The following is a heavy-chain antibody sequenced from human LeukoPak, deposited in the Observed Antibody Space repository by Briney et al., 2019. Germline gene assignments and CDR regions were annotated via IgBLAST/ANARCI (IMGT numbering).Heavy chain of an antibody. CDR3: AKRYNYAFDI. J-gene: IGHJ3*02. Sequence: LTGGSLRLSCAASGFTFSSYSMNWVRQAPGKGLEWVSLVSGSGDITYYADSVKGRFTIFRDNSKNTLYLQMNSLRAEDTAVYYCAKRYNYAFDIWGQGTMVTVSS. CDR1: GFTFSSYS. CDR2: VSGSGDIT. V-gene: IGHV3-23*01. D-gene: IGHD5-24*01.